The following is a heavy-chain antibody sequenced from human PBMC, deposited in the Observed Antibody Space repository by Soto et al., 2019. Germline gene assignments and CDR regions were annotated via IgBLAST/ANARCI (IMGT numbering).Heavy chain of an antibody. Sequence: GASVKVSCKASGYSFRSYGINWVRQAPGQGLEWIGWVSGYNYNTKYAQKLQGRITVTTDTSTNTAYMELRSLRSDDTAVYYCARSSGGNFGIIIEGSNWFDPWGQGTLVTVSS. CDR1: GYSFRSYG. V-gene: IGHV1-18*01. D-gene: IGHD3-3*01. CDR2: VSGYNYNT. J-gene: IGHJ5*02. CDR3: ARSSGGNFGIIIEGSNWFDP.